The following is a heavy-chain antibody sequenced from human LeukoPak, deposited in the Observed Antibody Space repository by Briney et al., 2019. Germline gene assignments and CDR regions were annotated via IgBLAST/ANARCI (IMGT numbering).Heavy chain of an antibody. J-gene: IGHJ4*02. CDR1: GFTFSSYA. V-gene: IGHV3-66*01. CDR2: IYSGGST. D-gene: IGHD6-19*01. Sequence: SGGSLRLSCAASGFTFSSYAMSWVRQAPGKGLEWVSVIYSGGSTYYADSVKGRFTISRDNSKNTLYLQMNSLRAEDTAVYYCARDFIAVAGTSRYFDYWGQGTLVTVSS. CDR3: ARDFIAVAGTSRYFDY.